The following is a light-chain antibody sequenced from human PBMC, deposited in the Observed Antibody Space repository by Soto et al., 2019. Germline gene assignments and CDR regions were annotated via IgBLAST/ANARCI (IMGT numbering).Light chain of an antibody. CDR2: KAS. J-gene: IGKJ2*01. CDR3: QQYNSYSPFT. CDR1: QSISSL. Sequence: DIPMTQSPSTLSASVGDRVTITCRASQSISSLLAWYQQKPGKAPRLLIYKASSLESGVASRFSGSGSGTEFTLTISSLQPDDFAPYYCQQYNSYSPFTFGQGTKLEI. V-gene: IGKV1-5*03.